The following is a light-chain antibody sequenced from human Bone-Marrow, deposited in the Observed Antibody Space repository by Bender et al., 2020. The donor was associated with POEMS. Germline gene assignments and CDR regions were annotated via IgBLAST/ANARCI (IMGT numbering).Light chain of an antibody. Sequence: SALTQPPSASGSPGQSVTISCTGTSSDVGGYDYVSWYQQHPGKAPKLIISEVNKRPSGVPDRFSGSKSGNTASLTVSGLQADDEADYYCSSYAGSNNYVFGTGTKVSVL. CDR1: SSDVGGYDY. J-gene: IGLJ1*01. V-gene: IGLV2-8*01. CDR2: EVN. CDR3: SSYAGSNNYV.